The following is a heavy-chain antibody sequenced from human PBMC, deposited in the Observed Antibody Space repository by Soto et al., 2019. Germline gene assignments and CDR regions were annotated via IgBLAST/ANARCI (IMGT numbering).Heavy chain of an antibody. Sequence: QITLKESCPTLVKPPQTLTLTCTFSGFSLSTSRVRVGLIRQHPGKDLEWVALIFWADDKLYSPSLKSRLTSTKETSKTQPVLPTSYMDYVHTAKSYDADPFTGNCNTFDYWGQGTLVTVSS. D-gene: IGHD1-20*01. CDR1: GFSLSTSRVR. CDR2: IFWADDK. CDR3: ADPFTGNCNTFDY. J-gene: IGHJ4*02. V-gene: IGHV2-5*02.